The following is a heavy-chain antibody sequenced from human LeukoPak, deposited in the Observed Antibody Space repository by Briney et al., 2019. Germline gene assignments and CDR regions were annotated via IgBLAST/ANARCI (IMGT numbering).Heavy chain of an antibody. CDR1: GFTFSSYA. CDR2: ISGSGGST. CDR3: AKDTRITMIVVVITTYDAFDI. V-gene: IGHV3-23*01. J-gene: IGHJ3*02. D-gene: IGHD3-22*01. Sequence: GGSLRLSCAASGFTFSSYAMSWVRQAPGKGLEWVSAISGSGGSTYYADSVKGRFTISRDSSKNTLYLQMNSLRAEDTAVYYCAKDTRITMIVVVITTYDAFDIWGQGTMVAVSS.